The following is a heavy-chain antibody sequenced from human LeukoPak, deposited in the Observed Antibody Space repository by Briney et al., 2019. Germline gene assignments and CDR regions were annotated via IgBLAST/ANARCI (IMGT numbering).Heavy chain of an antibody. V-gene: IGHV4-34*01. J-gene: IGHJ4*02. D-gene: IGHD3-9*01. CDR3: ARGAHYYDILTGYPRPQYYFDY. Sequence: SETLSLTCAVYGGSFSGYYWSWIRQPPGKGLEWIGEINHSGSTSYNPSLKSRVTISVDTSKNQFSLKLSSVTVADTAVYYCARGAHYYDILTGYPRPQYYFDYWGQGTLVTVSS. CDR2: INHSGST. CDR1: GGSFSGYY.